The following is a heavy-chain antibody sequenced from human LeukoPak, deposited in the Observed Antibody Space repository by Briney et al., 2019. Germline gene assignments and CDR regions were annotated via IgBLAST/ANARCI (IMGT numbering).Heavy chain of an antibody. CDR1: GFTFNNCW. V-gene: IGHV3-7*01. Sequence: GGSLRLSCAASGFTFNNCWMTWVRQAPGKGLEWVANIKQGGSEEYYVDSVKGRFTISRDNVKNSLYLQMNSLRAEDTAVYYCTRDGPTAYFDYWGQGTLVTVSS. J-gene: IGHJ4*02. D-gene: IGHD6-25*01. CDR2: IKQGGSEE. CDR3: TRDGPTAYFDY.